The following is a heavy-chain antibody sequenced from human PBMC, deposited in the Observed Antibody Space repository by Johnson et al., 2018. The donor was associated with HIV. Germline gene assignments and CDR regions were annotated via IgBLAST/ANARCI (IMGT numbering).Heavy chain of an antibody. J-gene: IGHJ3*02. CDR3: ARPSVITALTTTPWAVDI. V-gene: IGHV3-30*04. CDR2: ISYDGNNK. CDR1: GFTFSSYA. Sequence: VQLVESGGGAVRPGRSLRLSCAASGFTFSSYAMHWVRQAPGKGLEWVAIISYDGNNKYYTDSVKGRFTISRDNSKNTLYLQMNSLRAEDTAIYYCARPSVITALTTTPWAVDIWGQGTMVTVSS. D-gene: IGHD4-17*01.